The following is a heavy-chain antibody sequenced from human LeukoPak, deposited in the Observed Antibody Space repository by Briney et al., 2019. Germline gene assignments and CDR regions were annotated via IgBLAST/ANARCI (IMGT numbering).Heavy chain of an antibody. V-gene: IGHV3-74*01. Sequence: PGGSLRLSCAASGFTFSSYWMHWVRQAPGKGLVWVSRINTDGSSTSYADSVKGRFTISRDNAKNTLYLQMNSLRAEDTAVYYCARETGRGYYYMDVWGKGTTVTVSS. CDR1: GFTFSSYW. J-gene: IGHJ6*03. CDR2: INTDGSST. CDR3: ARETGRGYYYMDV.